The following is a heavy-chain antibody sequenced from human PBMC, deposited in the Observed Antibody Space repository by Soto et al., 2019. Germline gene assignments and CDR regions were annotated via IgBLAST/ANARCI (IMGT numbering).Heavy chain of an antibody. Sequence: PGGSLRLSSAASGFTFSDYYMTWIRQPPGKGLEGVSHISSSGSTIYYADSVKGRFTISRDNAKNSLYLQMNSLRAEDTAVYYCARCYDYVWGTYRYTPDYWGQGTLVTVSS. CDR2: ISSSGSTI. J-gene: IGHJ4*02. V-gene: IGHV3-11*01. CDR3: ARCYDYVWGTYRYTPDY. CDR1: GFTFSDYY. D-gene: IGHD3-16*02.